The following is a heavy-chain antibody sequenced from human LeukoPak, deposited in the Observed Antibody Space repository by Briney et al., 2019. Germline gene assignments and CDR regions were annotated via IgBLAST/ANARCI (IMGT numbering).Heavy chain of an antibody. CDR3: AIIAVAGKSDP. Sequence: ASVKVSCKASGGTFSSYAISWVRQAPGQGLEWMGRIIPIFGTANYAQKFQGRVTITTDESTSTAYMELNSLGSEDTAVYYCAIIAVAGKSDPWGQGTLVTVSS. CDR1: GGTFSSYA. D-gene: IGHD6-19*01. V-gene: IGHV1-69*05. CDR2: IIPIFGTA. J-gene: IGHJ5*02.